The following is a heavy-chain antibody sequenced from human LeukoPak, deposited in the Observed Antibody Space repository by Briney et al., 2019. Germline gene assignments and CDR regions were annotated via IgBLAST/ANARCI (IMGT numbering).Heavy chain of an antibody. V-gene: IGHV1-2*02. J-gene: IGHJ4*02. CDR3: ARGTDYYGSGSDYDY. D-gene: IGHD3-10*01. Sequence: SVKVSCQASGYTFTGYYMHWLRQAPGQGLEWMGWINSNSGGTNHAQKFQGRVTMTRDTSISTAYMKLSRLRSDDTAVYYCARGTDYYGSGSDYDYWGQGTLVTVSS. CDR2: INSNSGGT. CDR1: GYTFTGYY.